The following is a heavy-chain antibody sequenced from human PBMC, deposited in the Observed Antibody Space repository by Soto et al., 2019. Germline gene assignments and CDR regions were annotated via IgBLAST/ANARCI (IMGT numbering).Heavy chain of an antibody. Sequence: QVQLVESGGGVVQPGRSLRLSCAASGFTFSSYAMHWVRQAPGKGLEWVAVISYDGSNKYYADSVKGRFTISRDNSXXAXYXXMNSLRAEDTAVYYCARDGPQLSGYDLFPNYGMDVWGQGTTVTVSS. J-gene: IGHJ6*02. V-gene: IGHV3-30-3*01. CDR2: ISYDGSNK. D-gene: IGHD5-12*01. CDR3: ARDGPQLSGYDLFPNYGMDV. CDR1: GFTFSSYA.